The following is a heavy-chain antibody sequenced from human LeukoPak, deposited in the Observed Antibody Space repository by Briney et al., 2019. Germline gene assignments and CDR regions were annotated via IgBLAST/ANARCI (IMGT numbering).Heavy chain of an antibody. CDR2: IWYDGSKK. CDR3: ARETPSADAAFDY. Sequence: GGSLRLSCAVSGFTFSSYGMHWVRXAPGKXLEWVAVIWYDGSKKYYADSVKGRFTISRDNSKNTLDLQMNSLRAEDTAVYYCARETPSADAAFDYWGQGTLVTVSS. J-gene: IGHJ4*02. D-gene: IGHD2-15*01. V-gene: IGHV3-33*01. CDR1: GFTFSSYG.